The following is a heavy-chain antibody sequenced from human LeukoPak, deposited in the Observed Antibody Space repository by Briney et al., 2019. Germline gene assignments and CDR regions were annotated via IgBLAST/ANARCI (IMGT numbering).Heavy chain of an antibody. D-gene: IGHD3-3*01. J-gene: IGHJ4*02. Sequence: AASVKASCKASGYTFTSYDINWVRQATGQGLEWMGWMNPNSGNTGYAQKFQGRVTITRNTSISTAYMELSSLRSEDTAVYYCARGPTPDFWSGYSIGYYFDYWGQGTLVTVSS. CDR2: MNPNSGNT. V-gene: IGHV1-8*03. CDR1: GYTFTSYD. CDR3: ARGPTPDFWSGYSIGYYFDY.